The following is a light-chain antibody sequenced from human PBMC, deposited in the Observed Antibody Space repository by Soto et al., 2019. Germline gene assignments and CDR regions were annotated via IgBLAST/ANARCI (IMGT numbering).Light chain of an antibody. Sequence: QSALTQPASVSGSPGQSITISCTGTSSDIGDYYYVSWYQQYPGKVPKLVIYDVSHRPSGVSNRFSGSKSGNTASLTISGLQAEDEADYYCSSSTTTTSLVVFGGGTQLTVL. V-gene: IGLV2-14*01. CDR3: SSSTTTTSLVV. J-gene: IGLJ3*02. CDR1: SSDIGDYYY. CDR2: DVS.